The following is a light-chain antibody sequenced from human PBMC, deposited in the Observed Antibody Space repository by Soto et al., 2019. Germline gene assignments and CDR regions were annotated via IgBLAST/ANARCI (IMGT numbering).Light chain of an antibody. J-gene: IGKJ5*01. Sequence: DLRIIKSACTRSGSVVDKATITCRASQTISSWLAWYQQKPGKAPKLLIYKASTLKSGVPSRFSGSGSGTEFTLTICSLQPDDFAVYYCQQYNKWTLKFGEGTRLEIK. CDR1: QTISSW. CDR2: KAS. CDR3: QQYNKWTLK. V-gene: IGKV1-5*03.